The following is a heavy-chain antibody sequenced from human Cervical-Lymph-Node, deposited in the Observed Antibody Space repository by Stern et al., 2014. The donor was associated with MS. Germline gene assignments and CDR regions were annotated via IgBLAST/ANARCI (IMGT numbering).Heavy chain of an antibody. CDR3: AKADYGHYYYYYGLDV. Sequence: VQLVESGGGLVQPGRSLRLSCSASGFTFYDYDMHWVRQAPGSGLEWVSGISWSSGDIGYADSVKGRFTISRDNAKNSLYLQMNSLRPEDTAVYYCAKADYGHYYYYYGLDVWGPGTTVTVSS. CDR2: ISWSSGDI. J-gene: IGHJ6*02. CDR1: GFTFYDYD. V-gene: IGHV3-9*01. D-gene: IGHD3-10*01.